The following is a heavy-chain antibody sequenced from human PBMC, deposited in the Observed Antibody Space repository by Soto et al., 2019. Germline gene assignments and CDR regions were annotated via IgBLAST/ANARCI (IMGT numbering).Heavy chain of an antibody. D-gene: IGHD5-18*01. CDR3: ARDRGYSYGYPMFDY. CDR1: GYTFTSYY. CDR2: INPSGGST. Sequence: ASVKVSFKASGYTFTSYYMHWVRQAPGQGLEWMGIINPSGGSTSYAQKFQGRVTMTRDTSTSTVYMELSSLRSEDTAVYYCARDRGYSYGYPMFDYWGQGTLVTVSS. V-gene: IGHV1-46*01. J-gene: IGHJ4*02.